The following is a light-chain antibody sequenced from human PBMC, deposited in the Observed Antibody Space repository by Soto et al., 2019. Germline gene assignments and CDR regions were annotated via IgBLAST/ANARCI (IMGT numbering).Light chain of an antibody. CDR2: DAS. V-gene: IGKV1-5*01. CDR3: QHYDTSSPWT. CDR1: QSVSHY. J-gene: IGKJ1*01. Sequence: DIQMTQSPSTLSASVGDRVTITCRASQSVSHYLAWYQQKPGKAPNLLIFDASSLEGGVPSRFSGSRSGTEFTLTISSLQPDDFATYYCQHYDTSSPWTFGQGTKVDIK.